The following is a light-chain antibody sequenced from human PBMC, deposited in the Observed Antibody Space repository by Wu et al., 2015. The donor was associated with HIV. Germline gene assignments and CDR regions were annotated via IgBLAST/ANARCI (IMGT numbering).Light chain of an antibody. CDR3: QQLNTFPLT. V-gene: IGKV1-9*01. J-gene: IGKJ4*01. CDR2: AAS. CDR1: QGISSY. Sequence: DIQLTQSPSFLSVSVGDRVTITCRASQGISSYLAWYQQKPGKAPELLIYAASTLQSGVPSRFSGSGSGTEFTLTISSLQPEDFATYYCQQLNTFPLTFGGRDQGGDQT.